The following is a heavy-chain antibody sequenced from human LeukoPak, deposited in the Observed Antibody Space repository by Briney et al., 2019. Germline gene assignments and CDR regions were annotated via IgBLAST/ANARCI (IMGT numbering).Heavy chain of an antibody. V-gene: IGHV4-59*01. J-gene: IGHJ3*02. CDR3: ARDFYDTSTYYYVDAFDI. CDR2: IYYSGNT. D-gene: IGHD3-22*01. Sequence: SETLSLTCTVSGDSLGSYSWNWIRQPPGKGLEWIGYIYYSGNTNYNPSLKSRVTISVDTSKNQFSLKLSSVTAADTAVYYCARDFYDTSTYYYVDAFDIWGQGTMATVSS. CDR1: GDSLGSYS.